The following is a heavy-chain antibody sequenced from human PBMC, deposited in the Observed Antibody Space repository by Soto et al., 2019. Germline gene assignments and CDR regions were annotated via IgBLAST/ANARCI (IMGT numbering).Heavy chain of an antibody. CDR3: ARVDIEGVQGHY. J-gene: IGHJ4*02. V-gene: IGHV4-31*03. CDR1: GGSISSGGYY. D-gene: IGHD2-15*01. Sequence: QVQLQESGPGLVKPSQTLSLTGTVSGGSISSGGYYCSWIRQHPVKGLEWIGYLYYSGSTYYNPSLKSRVTISVDTSKNQFSLKLSSVTAADTAAYYCARVDIEGVQGHYWGQGTLVTVSS. CDR2: LYYSGST.